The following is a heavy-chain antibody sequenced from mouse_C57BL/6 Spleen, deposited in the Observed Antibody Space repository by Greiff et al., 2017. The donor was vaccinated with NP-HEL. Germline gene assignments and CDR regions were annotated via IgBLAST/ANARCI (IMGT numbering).Heavy chain of an antibody. J-gene: IGHJ1*03. V-gene: IGHV3-6*01. CDR2: ISYDGSN. CDR3: ASGGYYLYWYFDV. Sequence: EVKVEESGPGLVKPSQSLSLTCSVTGYSITSGYYWNWIRQFPGNKLEWMGYISYDGSNNYNPSLKNRISITRDTSKNQFFLKLNSVTTEDTATYYCASGGYYLYWYFDVWGTGTTVTVSS. D-gene: IGHD2-3*01. CDR1: GYSITSGYY.